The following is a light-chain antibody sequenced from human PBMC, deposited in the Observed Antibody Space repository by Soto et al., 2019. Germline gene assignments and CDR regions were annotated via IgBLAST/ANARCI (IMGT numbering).Light chain of an antibody. J-gene: IGKJ1*01. Sequence: EIVLTQSPATLSVSPGERATLSCRASQSVRSNLAWYQQKPGQGPRLLIFGASTRATNIPARFSGSGSGTEFTLTISSLQSEDFAVYYCQQYNNWPRTFGQGTKVDI. CDR2: GAS. CDR3: QQYNNWPRT. V-gene: IGKV3-15*01. CDR1: QSVRSN.